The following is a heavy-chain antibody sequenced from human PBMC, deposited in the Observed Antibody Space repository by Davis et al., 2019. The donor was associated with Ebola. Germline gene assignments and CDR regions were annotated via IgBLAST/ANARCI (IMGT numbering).Heavy chain of an antibody. D-gene: IGHD1-7*01. CDR3: ARGRTTRGAEWYFDL. CDR2: IYYSGIT. J-gene: IGHJ2*01. CDR1: GGSISSSSYY. V-gene: IGHV4-39*07. Sequence: MPSETLSLTCTVSGGSISSSSYYWGWIRQPPGKGLEWIGSIYYSGITNYNPSLKSRLTTSIDMSKSQISLNLATVTAADTAVYFCARGRTTRGAEWYFDLWGRGTLVTVSS.